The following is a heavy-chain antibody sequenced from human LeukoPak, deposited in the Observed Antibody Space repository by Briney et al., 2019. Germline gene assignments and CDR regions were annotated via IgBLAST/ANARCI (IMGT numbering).Heavy chain of an antibody. CDR3: AGDPYGPEGGFDF. CDR1: GYTFTSYY. J-gene: IGHJ4*02. Sequence: ASVKVSCKASGYTFTSYYIHWVRQAPGQGLEWMGWINPITGDTRYAQEFQGRVTMTRDTSISTAYMDLSWLRSDDTAFYYCAGDPYGPEGGFDFWGQGTLVTVSS. V-gene: IGHV1-2*02. D-gene: IGHD3-16*01. CDR2: INPITGDT.